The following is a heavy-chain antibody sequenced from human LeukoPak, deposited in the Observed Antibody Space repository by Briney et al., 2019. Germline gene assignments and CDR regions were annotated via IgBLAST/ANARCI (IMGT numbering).Heavy chain of an antibody. CDR1: GSTFGTYA. V-gene: IGHV3-23*01. CDR2: ISGSGGSI. Sequence: GGSLRLSCVVSGSTFGTYAMSWVRQAPGKGLEWVSTISGSGGSIYYADSVKGRFTISRDNSKNTLYLQLSSLRAEDTAVYYCQSKGQLGQIDYWGQGTLVTVSS. D-gene: IGHD7-27*01. J-gene: IGHJ4*02. CDR3: QSKGQLGQIDY.